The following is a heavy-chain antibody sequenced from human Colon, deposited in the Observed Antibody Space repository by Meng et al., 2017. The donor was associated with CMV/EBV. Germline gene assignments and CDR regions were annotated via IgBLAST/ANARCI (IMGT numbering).Heavy chain of an antibody. J-gene: IGHJ6*02. CDR3: ARDRIQGGSYYYYYGMDV. V-gene: IGHV1-46*02. Sequence: ASVKVSCKTSGGTFNNYAISWVRQAPGQGLEWMGIINPSGGSTSYAQKFQGRVTMTRDTSTSTVYMELSSLRSEDTAVYYCARDRIQGGSYYYYYGMDVWGQGTTVTVSS. D-gene: IGHD1-26*01. CDR2: INPSGGST. CDR1: GGTFNNYA.